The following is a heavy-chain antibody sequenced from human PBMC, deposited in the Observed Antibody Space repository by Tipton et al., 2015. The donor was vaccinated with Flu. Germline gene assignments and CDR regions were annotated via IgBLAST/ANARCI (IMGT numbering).Heavy chain of an antibody. CDR1: GGSIETYY. V-gene: IGHV4-38-2*02. D-gene: IGHD3-16*01. CDR2: IYRSGST. CDR3: ARGRYEYDTSGTYRGGYQLYGMDV. Sequence: TLSLTCTVSGGSIETYYWGWIRQSPGKGLQWIASIYRSGSTNYNPSLKSRVTMSVDTTKNLFSLKLISGTAADTAVYFCARGRYEYDTSGTYRGGYQLYGMDVWSQGTTVTVSS. J-gene: IGHJ6*02.